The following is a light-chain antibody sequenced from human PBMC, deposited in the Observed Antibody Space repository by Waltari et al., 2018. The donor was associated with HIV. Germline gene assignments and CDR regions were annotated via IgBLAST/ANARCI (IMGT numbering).Light chain of an antibody. Sequence: EIVLTQSPATLSVFPGERATLYCRASQSVSTKLAWYRQKPGQSPRLLIYDASTRATGIPARFSGSGSGTEFTLTIISLQSEDFALYFCQQYSTWPPWTFGQGTQLEIK. V-gene: IGKV3-15*01. CDR2: DAS. CDR3: QQYSTWPPWT. J-gene: IGKJ1*01. CDR1: QSVSTK.